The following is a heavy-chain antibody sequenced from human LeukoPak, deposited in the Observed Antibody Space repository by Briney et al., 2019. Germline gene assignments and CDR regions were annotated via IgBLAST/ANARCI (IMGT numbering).Heavy chain of an antibody. CDR3: ARDVAWGYCSGGSCYSAWFDP. CDR2: IYYSGST. Sequence: SETLSLTCTVSGYSISSGYYWGWIRQPPGEGLEWIGSIYYSGSTYYNPSLKSRVTISVDTSKNQFSLKLSSVTAADTAVYYCARDVAWGYCSGGSCYSAWFDPWGQGTLVTVSS. V-gene: IGHV4-38-2*02. J-gene: IGHJ5*02. CDR1: GYSISSGYY. D-gene: IGHD2-15*01.